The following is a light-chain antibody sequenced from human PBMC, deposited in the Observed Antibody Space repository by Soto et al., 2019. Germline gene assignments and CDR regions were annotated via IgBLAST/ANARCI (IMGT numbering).Light chain of an antibody. V-gene: IGKV3-20*01. Sequence: EIVLTQSPGTLSLSPGERATLSCRASQSVSRNSLAWYQQKPGRAPRLLIYGASSRAADTPDRSSGSGSGKVFTLTISIEEPEDLARYYCPPYGSAQAFGQGTQVEIQ. CDR2: GAS. J-gene: IGKJ1*01. CDR1: QSVSRNS. CDR3: PPYGSAQA.